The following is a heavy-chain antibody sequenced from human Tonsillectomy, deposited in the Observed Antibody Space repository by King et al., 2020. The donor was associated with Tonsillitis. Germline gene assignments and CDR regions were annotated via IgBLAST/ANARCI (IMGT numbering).Heavy chain of an antibody. D-gene: IGHD3-22*01. V-gene: IGHV3-53*01. Sequence: VQLVESGGGLIQPGGSLRLSCAASGFSVGSNYMHWVRQAPGKGLEWVSLIYTGDRTYYGDSVKGRFTISRDNSKNTLYLQMNSLRAEDTAVYYCARDHPSTSGFYPDAFDIWGQGTMVIVSS. J-gene: IGHJ3*02. CDR2: IYTGDRT. CDR1: GFSVGSNY. CDR3: ARDHPSTSGFYPDAFDI.